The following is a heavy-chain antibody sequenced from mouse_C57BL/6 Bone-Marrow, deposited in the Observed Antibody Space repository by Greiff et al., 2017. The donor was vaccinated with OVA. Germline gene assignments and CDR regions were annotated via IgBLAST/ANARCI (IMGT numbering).Heavy chain of an antibody. J-gene: IGHJ2*01. CDR1: GYTFTSYG. Sequence: QVQLQQSGAELARPGASVKLSCKASGYTFTSYGISWVKQRTGQGLEWIGEIYPRSGDTYYNEKFKGKATLTADKSSSTAYMELRSLTSEDSAVYFCARSRRLRRVDYWGQGTTLTVSS. V-gene: IGHV1-81*01. CDR2: IYPRSGDT. D-gene: IGHD2-2*01. CDR3: ARSRRLRRVDY.